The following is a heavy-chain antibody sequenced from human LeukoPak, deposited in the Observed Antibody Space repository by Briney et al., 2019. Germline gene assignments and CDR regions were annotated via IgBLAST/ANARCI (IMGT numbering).Heavy chain of an antibody. CDR1: GGFISNGGHY. D-gene: IGHD6-19*01. J-gene: IGHJ4*02. CDR2: IYYTGKI. CDR3: ARRIAVAGTRIDY. V-gene: IGHV4-31*03. Sequence: NTSETLSLTCTVSGGFISNGGHYWSWIRQHPEKGLEWIAYIYYTGKINYNPSLKSRIAMSVDTSKNQFSLKLSPVTAADTAVYYCARRIAVAGTRIDYWGQGTLVTVSS.